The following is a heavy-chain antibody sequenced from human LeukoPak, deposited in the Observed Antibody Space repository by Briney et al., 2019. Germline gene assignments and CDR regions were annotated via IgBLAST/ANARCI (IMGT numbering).Heavy chain of an antibody. CDR3: ARNTYYYDSSGPLGGFDP. J-gene: IGHJ5*02. D-gene: IGHD3-22*01. CDR2: IYYSGST. CDR1: GGSISSGDYY. V-gene: IGHV4-30-4*01. Sequence: SQTLSLTCTVSGGSISSGDYYWSWIRQPPGKGLEWIGCIYYSGSTYYNPSLKSRVTISVDTSKNQFSLKLSSVTAADTAVYYCARNTYYYDSSGPLGGFDPWGQGTLVTVSS.